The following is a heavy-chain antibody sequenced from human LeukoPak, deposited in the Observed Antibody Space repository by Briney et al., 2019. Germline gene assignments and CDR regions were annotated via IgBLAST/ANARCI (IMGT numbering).Heavy chain of an antibody. D-gene: IGHD5-18*01. J-gene: IGHJ6*02. CDR3: ARDNVDTAMVASSYYYYGMDV. V-gene: IGHV3-23*01. CDR2: ISGSGGST. CDR1: GFTFSSYA. Sequence: GGSLRLSCAASGFTFSSYAMSWVRQAPGKGLEWVSAISGSGGSTYYADSVKGRFTISRDNSKNTLYLQMNSLRAEDTAVYYCARDNVDTAMVASSYYYYGMDVWGQGTTVTVSS.